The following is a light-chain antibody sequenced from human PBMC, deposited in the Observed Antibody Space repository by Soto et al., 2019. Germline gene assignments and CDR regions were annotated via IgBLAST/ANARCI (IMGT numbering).Light chain of an antibody. CDR2: GAS. CDR3: QHYNSWRTWK. J-gene: IGKJ1*01. CDR1: QSVSSN. Sequence: EIVMTQSPAPLSVSPGERATFSCRASQSVSSNLAWYQQKPGQAPRLLIYGASIRATGIPARFSGSGSGTEFTLTISTLQSEEFAIYYCQHYNSWRTWKFGQGTKGDIK. V-gene: IGKV3-15*01.